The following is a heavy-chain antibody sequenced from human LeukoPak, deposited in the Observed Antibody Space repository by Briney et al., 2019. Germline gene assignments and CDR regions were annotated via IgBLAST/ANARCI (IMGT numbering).Heavy chain of an antibody. J-gene: IGHJ4*02. CDR2: IYSGTI. CDR1: GFTVSSNS. CDR3: ARGHYYDSSGYFDY. D-gene: IGHD3-22*01. V-gene: IGHV3-53*01. Sequence: GGSLRLSCTVSGFTVSSNSMSWVRQAPGKGLEWVSFIYSGTIHYSDSVKGRFTISRDNSKNTLYLQMNSQRAEDTAVYYCARGHYYDSSGYFDYWGQGTLVTVSS.